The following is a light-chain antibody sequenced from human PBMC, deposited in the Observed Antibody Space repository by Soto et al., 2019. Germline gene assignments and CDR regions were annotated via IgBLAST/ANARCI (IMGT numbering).Light chain of an antibody. CDR1: SSDVGGYNF. Sequence: QSALTQPASVSGSPGQSITISCTGTSSDVGGYNFVSWYQQHPGKAPKLIIYDVSKRPSGVSDRFSGSKSGNTASLTISGLQAEDEADYYCNSYASSSTNPFGGGTKLTVL. V-gene: IGLV2-14*03. J-gene: IGLJ2*01. CDR3: NSYASSSTNP. CDR2: DVS.